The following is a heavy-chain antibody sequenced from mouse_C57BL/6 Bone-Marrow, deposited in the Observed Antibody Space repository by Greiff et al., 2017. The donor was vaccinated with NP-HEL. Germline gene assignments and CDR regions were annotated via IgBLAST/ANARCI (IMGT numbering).Heavy chain of an antibody. CDR2: ISSGGSYT. CDR1: GFTFSSYG. Sequence: EVMLVESGGDLVKPGGSLKLSCAASGFTFSSYGMSWVRQTPDKRLEWVATISSGGSYTYYPDSVKGRFTISRDNAKNTLYLQMSSLKSEDTAMYYCARYDYDPFDYWGQGTTLTVSS. V-gene: IGHV5-6*02. CDR3: ARYDYDPFDY. J-gene: IGHJ2*01. D-gene: IGHD2-4*01.